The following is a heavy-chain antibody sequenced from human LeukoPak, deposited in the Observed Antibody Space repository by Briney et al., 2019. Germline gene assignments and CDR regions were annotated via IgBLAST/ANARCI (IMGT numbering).Heavy chain of an antibody. CDR2: ISDTGGRT. CDR1: GFTFSDSA. V-gene: IGHV3-23*01. D-gene: IGHD3-3*01. J-gene: IGHJ5*02. CDR3: AKGGQDFDFWRFDL. Sequence: GGSLRLSCAASGFTFSDSAVSWVRHSPGEGLKWVSSISDTGGRTYYADSVKGRFTITRDNSRNTVNLQMNSLRAGDTARYYCAKGGQDFDFWRFDLWGQGLLVIVSS.